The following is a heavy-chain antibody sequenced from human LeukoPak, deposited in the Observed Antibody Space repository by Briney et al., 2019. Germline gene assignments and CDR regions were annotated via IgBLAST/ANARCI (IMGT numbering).Heavy chain of an antibody. CDR3: ARDLKAIVVVPAAARGVYYYYGMDV. D-gene: IGHD2-2*01. V-gene: IGHV3-48*03. CDR1: GFTFSSYE. J-gene: IGHJ6*04. CDR2: ISSSGSTI. Sequence: GGSLRLSCAASGFTFSSYEMNWVRQAPGKGLEWVSYISSSGSTIYYADSVKGRFTISRDNAKNSLYLQMNSLRAEDTAVYYCARDLKAIVVVPAAARGVYYYYGMDVWGKGTTVTVSS.